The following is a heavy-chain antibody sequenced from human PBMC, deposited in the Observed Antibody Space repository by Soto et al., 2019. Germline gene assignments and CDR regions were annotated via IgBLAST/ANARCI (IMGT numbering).Heavy chain of an antibody. CDR1: GFTFSGSA. CDR3: TRRAVTTQDYYGMDV. CDR2: IRSKANSYAT. V-gene: IGHV3-73*01. Sequence: GVSLRLSCAASGFTFSGSAMHWVRQASGKGLEWVGRIRSKANSYATAYAASVKGRFTISRDDSKNTAYLQMNSLKTEDTAVYYCTRRAVTTQDYYGMDVWGQGTTVTVSS. J-gene: IGHJ6*02. D-gene: IGHD4-17*01.